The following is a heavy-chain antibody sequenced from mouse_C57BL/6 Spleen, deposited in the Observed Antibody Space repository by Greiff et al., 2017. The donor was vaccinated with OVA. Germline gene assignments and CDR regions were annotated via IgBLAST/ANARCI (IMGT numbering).Heavy chain of an antibody. J-gene: IGHJ4*01. CDR3: ARYMITTRAMDY. CDR1: GFSLSTFGMG. D-gene: IGHD2-4*01. V-gene: IGHV8-8*01. CDR2: IWWDDDN. Sequence: QVTLKVSGPGILQPSQTLSLSCSFSGFSLSTFGMGVGWIRQPSGKGLEWLAHIWWDDDNYYNPALKSRLTISKDTSKNQVVLKIANVDAADTATYYCARYMITTRAMDYWGQGTSVTVSS.